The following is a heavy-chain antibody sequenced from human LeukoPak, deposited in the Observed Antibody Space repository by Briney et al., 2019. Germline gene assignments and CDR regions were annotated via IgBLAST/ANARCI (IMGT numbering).Heavy chain of an antibody. J-gene: IGHJ6*02. V-gene: IGHV4-59*01. CDR3: ARARYCSSTSCYHYGMDV. Sequence: SETLSLTCTVSGGSISCYYWSWIRQPPGKGLEWIGYIYYSGSTNYNPSLKSRVTISVDTSKNQFSLKLSSVTAADTAVYYCARARYCSSTSCYHYGMDVWGQGTTVTVSS. D-gene: IGHD2-2*01. CDR1: GGSISCYY. CDR2: IYYSGST.